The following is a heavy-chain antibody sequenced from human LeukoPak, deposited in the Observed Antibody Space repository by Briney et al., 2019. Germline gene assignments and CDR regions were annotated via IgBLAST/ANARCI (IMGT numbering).Heavy chain of an antibody. J-gene: IGHJ4*02. CDR2: ISSSSSYI. CDR1: GFTFSSYS. Sequence: GGSLRLSCAASGFTFSSYSMNRVRQAPGKGLEWVSSISSSSSYIYYADSVKGRFTISRDNAKNSLYLQMNSLRAEDTAVYYCARDRTTVTTFYYFDYWGQGTLVTVSS. D-gene: IGHD4-17*01. CDR3: ARDRTTVTTFYYFDY. V-gene: IGHV3-21*01.